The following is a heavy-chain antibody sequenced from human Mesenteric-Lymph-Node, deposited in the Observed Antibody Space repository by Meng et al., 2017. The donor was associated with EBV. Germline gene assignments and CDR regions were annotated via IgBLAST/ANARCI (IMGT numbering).Heavy chain of an antibody. CDR1: GASISSGSYY. CDR2: IYYRGST. D-gene: IGHD4-11*01. J-gene: IGHJ4*02. CDR3: VSYDYGNYVSFDS. Sequence: QLQLQGSGPGLVEPSATVSLTCTVSGASISSGSYYWGWIRQPPGKGLEWIGSIYYRGSTYYNPSLRSRVTISVDTSKNHFSLKLSSVTAADTAMYYCVSYDYGNYVSFDSWGQGILVTVSS. V-gene: IGHV4-39*01.